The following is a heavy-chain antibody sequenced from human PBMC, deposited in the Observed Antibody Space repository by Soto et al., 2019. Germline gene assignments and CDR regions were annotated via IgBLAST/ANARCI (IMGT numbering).Heavy chain of an antibody. D-gene: IGHD2-2*01. Sequence: QVQLVESGGGVVQPGRSLRLSCAASGFNFNNYGMHWVRQAPGKGLEWVAFIWFNGINKYYAESVKGRFAISRDNSDISLFLQMDSLRVDDTGVYYCVRDGDFSTGFGKDYWGQGTRVTVSS. CDR1: GFNFNNYG. J-gene: IGHJ4*02. V-gene: IGHV3-33*01. CDR3: VRDGDFSTGFGKDY. CDR2: IWFNGINK.